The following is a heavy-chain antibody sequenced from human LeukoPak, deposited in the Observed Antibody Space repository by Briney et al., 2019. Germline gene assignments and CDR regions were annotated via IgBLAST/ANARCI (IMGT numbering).Heavy chain of an antibody. CDR1: GFTFSAHW. J-gene: IGHJ5*02. CDR2: INNDGTVS. CDR3: GRGGTASLDL. D-gene: IGHD1-1*01. V-gene: IGHV3-74*01. Sequence: GGSLRLSCAGSGFTFSAHWMHWVRQVPGKGLVWVSRINNDGTVSTYADSVRGRFTISRDNAKHMLSLQMNSLRVDDTAVYYCGRGGTASLDLWGQGTLVTVSS.